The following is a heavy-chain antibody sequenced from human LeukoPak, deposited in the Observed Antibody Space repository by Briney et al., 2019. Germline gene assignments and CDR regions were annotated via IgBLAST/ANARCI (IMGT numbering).Heavy chain of an antibody. V-gene: IGHV3-23*01. CDR3: AKVPSGGMLVAATHFDY. CDR1: GFTFSSYA. CDR2: ISGSGGST. D-gene: IGHD2-15*01. J-gene: IGHJ4*02. Sequence: GGSLRLSCAASGFTFSSYAMSWVRQAPGKGLEWVSAISGSGGSTYYADSVQGRFTISEDNSKNTLYLQMNCLRAEDTAVYCCAKVPSGGMLVAATHFDYWGQGTLVTVSS.